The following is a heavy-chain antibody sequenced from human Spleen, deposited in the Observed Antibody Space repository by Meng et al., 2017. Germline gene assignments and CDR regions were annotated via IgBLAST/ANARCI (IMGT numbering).Heavy chain of an antibody. CDR1: GGTFSSYA. CDR3: ARVGVKHGLRWQRAWYFDL. D-gene: IGHD4-23*01. CDR2: IIPIFGTA. V-gene: IGHV1-69*06. Sequence: SVKVSCKASGGTFSSYAISWVRQAPGQGLEWMGGIIPIFGTANYAQKFQGRVTITADNSTSTAYMELSSLRSEDTAVYYCARVGVKHGLRWQRAWYFDLWGRGTLVTVSS. J-gene: IGHJ2*01.